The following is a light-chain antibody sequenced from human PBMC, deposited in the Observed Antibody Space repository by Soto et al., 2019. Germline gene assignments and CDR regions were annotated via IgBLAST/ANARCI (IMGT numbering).Light chain of an antibody. CDR1: QSISSW. J-gene: IGKJ4*01. CDR2: KAS. V-gene: IGKV1-5*03. CDR3: QQSYTTPLT. Sequence: DIQMTQSPSTLSASVGDRVTITCRASQSISSWLAWYQQKPGKAPKVVITKASILEGGVPSRFNGSVSGTEFTLTINNLQPEDLATYYCQQSYTTPLTFGGGTKVDIK.